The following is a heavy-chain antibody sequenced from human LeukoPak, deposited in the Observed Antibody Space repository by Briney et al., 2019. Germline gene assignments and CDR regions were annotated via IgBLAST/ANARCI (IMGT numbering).Heavy chain of an antibody. V-gene: IGHV4-34*01. D-gene: IGHD3-10*01. CDR1: GGSFSGYY. CDR2: INHSGST. CDR3: ARGYYYGLGSSTI. J-gene: IGHJ3*02. Sequence: PSETLSLTCAVYGGSFSGYYWSWIRQPPGKGLEWIGEINHSGSTNYNPSLKSRVTISVDTSKNQFSLKLSSVTAADTAVYYCARGYYYGLGSSTIWGQGTMVTVSS.